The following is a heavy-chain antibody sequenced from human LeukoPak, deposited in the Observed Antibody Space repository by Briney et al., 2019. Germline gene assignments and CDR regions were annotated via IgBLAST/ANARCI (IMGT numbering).Heavy chain of an antibody. D-gene: IGHD3-9*01. J-gene: IGHJ6*03. V-gene: IGHV1-18*01. Sequence: ASVKVSCKASGCTFTSYGISWVRQAPGQGLEWMGCISVYNGNTNYPQKFQGRVTMTTDTSTSTAYMELRSLRSDDTAVYYCARDVYYDILTGDYYYYMDVWGKGTTVTVSS. CDR2: ISVYNGNT. CDR3: ARDVYYDILTGDYYYYMDV. CDR1: GCTFTSYG.